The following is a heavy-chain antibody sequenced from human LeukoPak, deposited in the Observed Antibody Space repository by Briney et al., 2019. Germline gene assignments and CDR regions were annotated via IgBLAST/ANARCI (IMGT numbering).Heavy chain of an antibody. V-gene: IGHV1-46*01. J-gene: IGHJ4*02. CDR3: ARGISGGSTVTYFFDY. CDR1: GYTFTSYY. Sequence: ASVKVSCKASGYTFTSYYIHWMRQAPGQGLEWMGIINPGSGTTTYAQKFQGRVAMTRDTSTSTVYMELSSLRSEDTALYYCARGISGGSTVTYFFDYWGQGTLVTVSS. CDR2: INPGSGTT. D-gene: IGHD4-11*01.